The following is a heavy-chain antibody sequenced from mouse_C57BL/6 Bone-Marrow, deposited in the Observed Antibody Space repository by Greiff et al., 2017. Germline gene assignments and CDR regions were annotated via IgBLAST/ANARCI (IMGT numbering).Heavy chain of an antibody. V-gene: IGHV1-55*01. Sequence: QVHVKQPGAELVKPGASVKMSCKASGYTFTSYWITWVKQRPGQGLEWIGDIYPGSGSTNYNEKFKSKATLTVDTSSSTAYMQLSSLTSEDSAVYYCASPSEDYGSSYALAWFAYWGQGTLVTVSA. CDR2: IYPGSGST. J-gene: IGHJ3*01. CDR3: ASPSEDYGSSYALAWFAY. D-gene: IGHD1-1*01. CDR1: GYTFTSYW.